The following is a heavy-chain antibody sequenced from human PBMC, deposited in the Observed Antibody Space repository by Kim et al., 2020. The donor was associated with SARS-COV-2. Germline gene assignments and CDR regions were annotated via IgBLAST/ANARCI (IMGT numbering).Heavy chain of an antibody. D-gene: IGHD2-2*01. V-gene: IGHV3-64*02. Sequence: GGSLRLSCAASGFIFDTYAMHWVRQTPGRRLEYVSAISSNGADPYYADSVKGRFIISRDNSKNTLYLQMGSLRAEDMAVYYCARGGSNCSGTACYLFGYWGQGTLGTLS. J-gene: IGHJ4*02. CDR3: ARGGSNCSGTACYLFGY. CDR1: GFIFDTYA. CDR2: ISSNGADP.